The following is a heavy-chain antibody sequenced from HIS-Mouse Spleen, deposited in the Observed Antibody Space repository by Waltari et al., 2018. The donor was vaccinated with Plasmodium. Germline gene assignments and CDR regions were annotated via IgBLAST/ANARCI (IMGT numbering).Heavy chain of an antibody. CDR2: INHSGST. D-gene: IGHD7-27*01. V-gene: IGHV4-34*01. CDR1: GGPFSGYS. J-gene: IGHJ3*02. CDR3: ARGQLGIDAFDI. Sequence: QVQLQQWGAGLLTPSETLSLTCAVYGGPFSGYSWSWIRQPPGKGLEWIGEINHSGSTNYNPSLKSRVTISVDTSKNQFSLKLSSVTAADTAVYYCARGQLGIDAFDIWGQGTMVTVSS.